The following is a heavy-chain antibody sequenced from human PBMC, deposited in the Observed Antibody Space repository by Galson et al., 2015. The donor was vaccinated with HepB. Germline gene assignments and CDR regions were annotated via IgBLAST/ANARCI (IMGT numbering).Heavy chain of an antibody. V-gene: IGHV3-23*01. CDR1: GFTFSSYA. D-gene: IGHD4-17*01. J-gene: IGHJ5*02. CDR3: AKDHTVTTVT. Sequence: SLRLSCAAYGFTFSSYAMSWVRQAPGKGLEWVSAISGSGGSNYYADSVKGRFTISRDNSKNTLYLQMNSLRAEDTAVYYCAKDHTVTTVTWGQGTLVTVSS. CDR2: ISGSGGSN.